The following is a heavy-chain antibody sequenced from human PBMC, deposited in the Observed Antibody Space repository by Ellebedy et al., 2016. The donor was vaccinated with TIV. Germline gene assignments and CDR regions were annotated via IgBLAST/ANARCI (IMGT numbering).Heavy chain of an antibody. J-gene: IGHJ3*01. D-gene: IGHD3-16*01. Sequence: GESLKISCAASGFTVSSSYMTWVRQAPGKGLEWVSVVYSGGNTYYADSVKGRFTISRDNSKNTLYLQLNSLRAEDAALYYCARTSTMTTFGASDFWGQGTMVTVSS. CDR2: VYSGGNT. CDR3: ARTSTMTTFGASDF. V-gene: IGHV3-53*01. CDR1: GFTVSSSY.